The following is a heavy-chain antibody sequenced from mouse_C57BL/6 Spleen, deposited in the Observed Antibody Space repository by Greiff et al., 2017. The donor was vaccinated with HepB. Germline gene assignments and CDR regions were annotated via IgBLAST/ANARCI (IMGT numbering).Heavy chain of an antibody. D-gene: IGHD2-4*01. CDR3: AIHSVYDYRWYFDV. CDR2: ISSGGSYT. Sequence: VQLKESGGDLVKPGGSLKLSCAASGFTFSSYGMSWVRQTPDKRLEWVATISSGGSYTYYPDSVKGRFTISRDKAKNTLYLQMSSLKSEDTAMYYAAIHSVYDYRWYFDVWGTGTTVNVSS. CDR1: GFTFSSYG. V-gene: IGHV5-6*01. J-gene: IGHJ1*03.